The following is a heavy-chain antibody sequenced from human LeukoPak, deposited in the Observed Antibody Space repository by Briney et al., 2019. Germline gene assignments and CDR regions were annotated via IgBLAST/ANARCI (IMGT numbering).Heavy chain of an antibody. D-gene: IGHD1-26*01. J-gene: IGHJ4*02. V-gene: IGHV1-2*04. Sequence: VASVKVSCKASGYTFTGYYMHWVRQAPGLGLEWMGWINPNSGGTNYAQKFQGWVTMTRDTSISTAYMELSRLRSDDTAVYYRARGRGSYLTIYYFDYWGQGTLVTVSS. CDR3: ARGRGSYLTIYYFDY. CDR2: INPNSGGT. CDR1: GYTFTGYY.